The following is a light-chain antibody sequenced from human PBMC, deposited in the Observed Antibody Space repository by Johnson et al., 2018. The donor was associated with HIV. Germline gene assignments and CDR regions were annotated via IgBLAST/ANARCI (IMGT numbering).Light chain of an antibody. V-gene: IGLV1-51*01. CDR3: GTWDSSLSAYV. Sequence: QSVLTQPPSVSAAPGQKVTISCSGSSSNIGNNYVSWYQQFPGTAPKLLIYDNNKRPSGIPDRFSGSKSGTSATLDITGPQPGDEADYYCGTWDSSLSAYVFGNGTKVTVL. J-gene: IGLJ1*01. CDR2: DNN. CDR1: SSNIGNNY.